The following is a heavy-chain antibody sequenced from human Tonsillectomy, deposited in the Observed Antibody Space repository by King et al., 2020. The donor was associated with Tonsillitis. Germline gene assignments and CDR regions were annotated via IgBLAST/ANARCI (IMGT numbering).Heavy chain of an antibody. CDR3: ARGLNSDCMGGSCNSSSFIDR. CDR2: ISSGSTYI. Sequence: QLVESGGGLDKPGGSLRLSCAASGFPFSSYNMNWVRQAPGKGLEWVSSISSGSTYIYYADSVKGRFTISRENAKKSLYLQMNSLRTEDTAVYYCARGLNSDCMGGSCNSSSFIDRGGRGTLVTVS. J-gene: IGHJ2*01. CDR1: GFPFSSYN. V-gene: IGHV3-21*01. D-gene: IGHD2-15*01.